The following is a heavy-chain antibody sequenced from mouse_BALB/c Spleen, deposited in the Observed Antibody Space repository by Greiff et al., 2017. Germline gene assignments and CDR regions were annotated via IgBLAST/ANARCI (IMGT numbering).Heavy chain of an antibody. CDR2: ISNGGGST. CDR1: GFTFSSYT. J-gene: IGHJ4*01. V-gene: IGHV5-12-2*01. D-gene: IGHD2-2*01. Sequence: EVQLVESGGGLVQPGGSLKLSCAASGFTFSSYTMSWVRQTPEKRLEWVAYISNGGGSTYYPDTVKGRFTISRDNAKDTLYLQMSSLKSEDTAMYYCARHGYDYAMDYWGQGTSVTVSS. CDR3: ARHGYDYAMDY.